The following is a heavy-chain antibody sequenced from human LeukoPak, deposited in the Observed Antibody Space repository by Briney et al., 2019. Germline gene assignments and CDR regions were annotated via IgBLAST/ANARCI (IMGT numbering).Heavy chain of an antibody. J-gene: IGHJ5*02. Sequence: PGGSLRLSCAASGFTFSSYAMHWVRQAPGKGLEWVAVISYDGSNKYYADSVKGRFTISRDNAKNTLYLQMNSLRAADTAVYYCARGRDGSGSYYVPPWVVDWFDPWGQGTLVTVSS. CDR1: GFTFSSYA. D-gene: IGHD3-10*01. CDR3: ARGRDGSGSYYVPPWVVDWFDP. CDR2: ISYDGSNK. V-gene: IGHV3-30-3*01.